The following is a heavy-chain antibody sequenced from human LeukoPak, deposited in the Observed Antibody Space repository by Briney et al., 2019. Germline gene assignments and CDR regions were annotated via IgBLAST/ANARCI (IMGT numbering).Heavy chain of an antibody. Sequence: VASVKVSCKASGYTFTSYDINWVRQATGQGLEWMGWMNPNSGNTGYAQKFQGRVTMTRNTSISTAYMELSSLRSEDTAVYYCARYDSSGWYSSDGDAFDIWGQGTMVTVSS. CDR2: MNPNSGNT. J-gene: IGHJ3*02. V-gene: IGHV1-8*01. D-gene: IGHD6-19*01. CDR3: ARYDSSGWYSSDGDAFDI. CDR1: GYTFTSYD.